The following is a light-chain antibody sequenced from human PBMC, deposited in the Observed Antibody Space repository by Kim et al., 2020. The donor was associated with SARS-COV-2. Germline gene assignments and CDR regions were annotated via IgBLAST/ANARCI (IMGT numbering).Light chain of an antibody. Sequence: NFMLTQPHSVSESPGKTVTISCTRSSGSIASSYVQWFQQRPASAPTTVIYEDYHRPSGVPDRFSGSTDRSSNSASLTISGLEFEDEADYYCQSYDNTNRVLCGGTQLTDL. CDR3: QSYDNTNRV. CDR2: EDY. J-gene: IGLJ3*02. V-gene: IGLV6-57*03. CDR1: SGSIASSY.